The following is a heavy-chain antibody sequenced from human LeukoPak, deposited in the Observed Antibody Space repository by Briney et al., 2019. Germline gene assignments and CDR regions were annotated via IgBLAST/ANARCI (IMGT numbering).Heavy chain of an antibody. CDR3: ARGEGSGGSCYSN. CDR1: GGSIGSYY. J-gene: IGHJ4*02. D-gene: IGHD2-15*01. Sequence: SETLSLTCTVSGGSIGSYYWSWIWQPPGKGLEWIGYIYYSGSTNYNPSLKSRVTISVDTSKNQFSLKLSSVTAADTAVYYCARGEGSGGSCYSNWGQGTLVTVSS. CDR2: IYYSGST. V-gene: IGHV4-59*08.